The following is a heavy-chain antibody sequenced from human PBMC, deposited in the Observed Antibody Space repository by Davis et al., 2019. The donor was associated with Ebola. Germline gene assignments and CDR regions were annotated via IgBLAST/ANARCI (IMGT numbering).Heavy chain of an antibody. J-gene: IGHJ3*01. V-gene: IGHV1-18*04. CDR3: ARVPPNQNYYDNSGPYLDALDL. Sequence: ASVKVSCKASGYTFTSYGITWVRQAPGQGLEWMGWISAYNGNRNHAQKFQGRVTMTTDTSTSTAYMELRSLRSDDTAVYYCARVPPNQNYYDNSGPYLDALDLWGRGTTVIVSS. CDR1: GYTFTSYG. CDR2: ISAYNGNR. D-gene: IGHD3-22*01.